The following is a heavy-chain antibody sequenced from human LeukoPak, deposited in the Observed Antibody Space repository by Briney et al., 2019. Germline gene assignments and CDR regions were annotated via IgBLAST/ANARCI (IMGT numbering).Heavy chain of an antibody. CDR2: IYPGDSDT. CDR1: GYSFTSYW. V-gene: IGHV5-51*01. Sequence: GESLKISCKGSGYSFTSYWIGWVRQMPGKGLEWMGIIYPGDSDTRYSPSFQGQVTISADKSISTAYLQWSSLKASDTAMYYCARQSYYDSSGHSYYFDYWGQGTLVTVSS. J-gene: IGHJ4*02. D-gene: IGHD3-22*01. CDR3: ARQSYYDSSGHSYYFDY.